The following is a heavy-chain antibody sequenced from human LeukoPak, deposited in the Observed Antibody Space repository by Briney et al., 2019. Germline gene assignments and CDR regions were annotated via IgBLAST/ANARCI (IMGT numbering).Heavy chain of an antibody. CDR3: AKDFSSGLFDY. J-gene: IGHJ4*02. CDR1: GFTFSSFA. CDR2: ISQDGGSA. Sequence: QPGRSLRLSCAASGFTFSSFAMSWVRQTPGKGLEWVSTISQDGGSAYFADSVKGRFTISRDNSKSTLYLQMNSLRAEDTALYFCAKDFSSGLFDYWGQGTLVAVSS. D-gene: IGHD6-19*01. V-gene: IGHV3-23*01.